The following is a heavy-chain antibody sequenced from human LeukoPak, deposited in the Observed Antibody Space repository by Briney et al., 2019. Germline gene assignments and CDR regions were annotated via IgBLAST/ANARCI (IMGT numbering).Heavy chain of an antibody. CDR1: GYTFTGYY. V-gene: IGHV1-2*02. J-gene: IGHJ5*02. CDR3: ARGNYYGSGPLFDA. Sequence: GSVKVSCKASGYTFTGYYMHWVRQAPGQGLEWMGWIDPYSGGTNYAQKFQGRVTMTRDTSISTAYMELSRLSSDDTADYFCARGNYYGSGPLFDAWGQGTLVTVSS. D-gene: IGHD3-10*01. CDR2: IDPYSGGT.